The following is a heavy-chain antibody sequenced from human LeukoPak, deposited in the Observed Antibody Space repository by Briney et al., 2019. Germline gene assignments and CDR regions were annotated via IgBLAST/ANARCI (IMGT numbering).Heavy chain of an antibody. CDR1: GGSISSGDYY. CDR2: IYYSGCT. Sequence: PSETLSLTCTVSGGSISSGDYYWSWFRQHPGKGLEWIGYIYYSGCTYYNPSLKSRVTISLDTSKNQFSLKLSSVTPADTAVYYCARDGLRSRYYYDSSGYYLNWFDPWGQGTLVTVSS. CDR3: ARDGLRSRYYYDSSGYYLNWFDP. D-gene: IGHD3-22*01. V-gene: IGHV4-30-4*08. J-gene: IGHJ5*02.